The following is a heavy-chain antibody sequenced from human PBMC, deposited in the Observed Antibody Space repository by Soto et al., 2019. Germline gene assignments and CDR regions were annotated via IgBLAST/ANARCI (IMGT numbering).Heavy chain of an antibody. J-gene: IGHJ5*02. CDR3: ARVIPGAEAWFDP. V-gene: IGHV1-18*01. D-gene: IGHD2-2*01. CDR2: ISAYTDDP. Sequence: QVQLLQSAAEVKKPGASVKVSCKASGYTFTNFGVTWVRQAPGQGLEWMVWISAYTDDPNYAQKFQGRVTMTIDTSTSTAYMDMRSLTYDDTAVYYCARVIPGAEAWFDPWGQGTLVTVSS. CDR1: GYTFTNFG.